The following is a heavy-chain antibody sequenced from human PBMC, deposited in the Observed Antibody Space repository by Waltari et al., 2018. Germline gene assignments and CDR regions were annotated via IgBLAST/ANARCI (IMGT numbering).Heavy chain of an antibody. V-gene: IGHV4-39*01. J-gene: IGHJ4*02. D-gene: IGHD3-3*01. CDR2: IYYTGTT. CDR3: ARHINCWSGYYFDS. Sequence: QLQLQESGPQLVKPSETLSLTCTVSGASLDNTTHYWGWVRQPPGKGLEWIWSIYYTGTTYYNPSLKSRMTISADTSKTQFSLRLSSVTAADTAVYYCARHINCWSGYYFDSWGQGTLVTVSS. CDR1: GASLDNTTHY.